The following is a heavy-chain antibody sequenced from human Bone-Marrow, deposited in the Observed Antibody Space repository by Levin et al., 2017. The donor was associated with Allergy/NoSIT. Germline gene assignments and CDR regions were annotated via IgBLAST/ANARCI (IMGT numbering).Heavy chain of an antibody. CDR2: IKEDGSEK. J-gene: IGHJ3*02. CDR3: ARDHNYYGSGSYYRVAFDI. V-gene: IGHV3-7*04. CDR1: GFTFSNFW. Sequence: GGSLRLSCAASGFTFSNFWMTWVRQAPGKGLEWVANIKEDGSEKYYVDSVKGRFTISRDNAENSLYLQVNSLRAEDTAVYYCARDHNYYGSGSYYRVAFDIWGQGTMVTVSS. D-gene: IGHD3-10*01.